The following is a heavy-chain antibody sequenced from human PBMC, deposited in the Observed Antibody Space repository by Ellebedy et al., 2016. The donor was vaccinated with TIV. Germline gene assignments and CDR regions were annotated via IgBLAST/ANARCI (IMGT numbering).Heavy chain of an antibody. J-gene: IGHJ5*02. V-gene: IGHV4-31*03. CDR2: IYYSGST. D-gene: IGHD1-7*01. CDR1: GGSINSGYYY. Sequence: MPSETLSLTCTVSGGSINSGYYYWNWIRQHPGKGLEWIGHIYYSGSTYYNPSLKSRVSITLDTSKNQISLMLTSVTAADTAVYYCARELNWNYDLDPWGQGTLVTVSS. CDR3: ARELNWNYDLDP.